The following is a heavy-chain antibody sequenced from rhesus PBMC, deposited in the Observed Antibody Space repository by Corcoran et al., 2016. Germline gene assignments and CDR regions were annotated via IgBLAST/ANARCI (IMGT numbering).Heavy chain of an antibody. CDR3: ARDWVTTVADDAFDF. J-gene: IGHJ3*01. V-gene: IGHV4-169*02. D-gene: IGHD4-29*01. CDR1: GGSISSSY. Sequence: QLQLQESGPGLVKPSETLSVTCAVSGGSISSSYWSWIRQAPGKGLEWIGYIYGMGSSTNYNPSLKSRVTLSVDTSKNQLSLKLSSVTTADTAVYYCARDWVTTVADDAFDFWGQGLRVTVSS. CDR2: IYGMGSST.